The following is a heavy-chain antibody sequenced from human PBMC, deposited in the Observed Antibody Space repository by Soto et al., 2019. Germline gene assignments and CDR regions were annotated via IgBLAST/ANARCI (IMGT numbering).Heavy chain of an antibody. J-gene: IGHJ4*02. D-gene: IGHD6-6*01. Sequence: QVQLVESGGGLVKPGGSLRLSCAASGFTFSDYYMSWIRQAPGKGLEWVSYIINSDNTLYYADSVKGRFTISRDNAKNSLYLQMNSLRAEDTAVYYCARGRSSSVYFDYWGQGTLVTVSS. V-gene: IGHV3-11*01. CDR2: IINSDNTL. CDR1: GFTFSDYY. CDR3: ARGRSSSVYFDY.